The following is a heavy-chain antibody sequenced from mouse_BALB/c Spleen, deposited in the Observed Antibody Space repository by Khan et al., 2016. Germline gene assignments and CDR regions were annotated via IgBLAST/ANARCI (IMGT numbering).Heavy chain of an antibody. V-gene: IGHV9-2-1*01. CDR2: KHTETGEP. J-gene: IGHJ1*01. D-gene: IGHD2-14*01. Sequence: QIQLVQSGPELKKPGETVKISCKASGYTFTDYSMHWVKQGPGKNLKWMAWKHTETGEPTYADDFKGRFAYSLDTSASTAYLQIKTRQNEYTVTYCCVRRVRWYFAVCVAGTRVTVSS. CDR3: VRRVRWYFAV. CDR1: GYTFTDYS.